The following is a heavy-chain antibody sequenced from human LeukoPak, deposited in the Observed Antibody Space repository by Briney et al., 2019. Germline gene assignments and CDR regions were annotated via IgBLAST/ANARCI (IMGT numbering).Heavy chain of an antibody. D-gene: IGHD5-18*01. V-gene: IGHV4-39*01. CDR2: VYYSGSA. CDR1: GGSISSSIYY. J-gene: IGHJ4*02. CDR3: ARVKLSHGYSYGYNPYYFDY. Sequence: PSETLSLTCTVSGGSISSSIYYWAWIRQPPGKGLEWIGSVYYSGSAYYSPSLKSRVTISVDTLKNQFSLKLSSLNAADTALYYCARVKLSHGYSYGYNPYYFDYWGQGTLVTVSS.